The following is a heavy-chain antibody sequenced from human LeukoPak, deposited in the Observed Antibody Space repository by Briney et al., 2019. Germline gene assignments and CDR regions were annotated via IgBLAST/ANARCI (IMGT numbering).Heavy chain of an antibody. CDR1: GGSISSYY. V-gene: IGHV4-4*07. D-gene: IGHD2-8*01. CDR3: ARHMENIVLMVYEFDP. J-gene: IGHJ5*02. Sequence: SETLSLTCTVSGGSISSYYWSWIRQPAGKGLEWIGRIYTSGSTNYNPSLKSRVTMSVDTSKNQFSLKLSSVTAADTAVYYCARHMENIVLMVYEFDPWGQGTLVTVSS. CDR2: IYTSGST.